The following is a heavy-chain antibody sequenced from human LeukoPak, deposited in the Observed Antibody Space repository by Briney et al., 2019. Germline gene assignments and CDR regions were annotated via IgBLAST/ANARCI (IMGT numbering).Heavy chain of an antibody. J-gene: IGHJ4*02. CDR3: ARHERVYCGGDCYPLGG. CDR2: IYYSGTT. CDR1: GGSISSNTYY. Sequence: SETLSLTCTVSGGSISSNTYYWGWIHQPPGKGLEWIGSIYYSGTTYYNPSLKSRVTISVDTSKNQFSLKLRSVTAADTAVYYCARHERVYCGGDCYPLGGWGQGTLVTVSS. D-gene: IGHD2-21*02. V-gene: IGHV4-39*01.